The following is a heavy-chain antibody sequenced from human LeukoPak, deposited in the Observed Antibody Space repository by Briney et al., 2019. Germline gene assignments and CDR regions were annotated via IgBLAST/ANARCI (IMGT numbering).Heavy chain of an antibody. CDR3: AREYGSSGYQY. CDR2: IYYSGST. Sequence: PSETLSLTCTVSGGSITSYYWSWIRQPPGKGLEWIGHIYYSGSTNYNPSLKSRVTISVDTSKNQFSLKLSSVTAADTAVYYCAREYGSSGYQYWGQGTLVTVSS. CDR1: GGSITSYY. D-gene: IGHD3-22*01. J-gene: IGHJ4*02. V-gene: IGHV4-59*01.